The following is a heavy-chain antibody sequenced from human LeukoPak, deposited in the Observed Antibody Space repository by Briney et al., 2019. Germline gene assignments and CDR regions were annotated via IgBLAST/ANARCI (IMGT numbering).Heavy chain of an antibody. CDR3: AKWHKRQLACDS. CDR2: IHYTGKN. Sequence: PSETLSLTCTVSGDSITSYYWNWVRQPPGKGLEWIGYIHYTGKNNYNPSLKSRITMSVDTSKSQFSLKLSSVTAADTAVYYCAKWHKRQLACDSWGRGTLVTVAS. J-gene: IGHJ4*02. CDR1: GDSITSYY. V-gene: IGHV4-59*01. D-gene: IGHD6-13*01.